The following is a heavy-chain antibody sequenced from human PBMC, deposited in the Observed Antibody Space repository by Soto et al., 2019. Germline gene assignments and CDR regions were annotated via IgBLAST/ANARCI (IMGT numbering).Heavy chain of an antibody. CDR3: TTRFAYSSGWYDY. V-gene: IGHV3-15*01. J-gene: IGHJ4*02. Sequence: PGGSLRLSCAASGFTFSNAWMSWVRQAPGKGLEWVGRIKSKTDGGTTDYAAPVKGRFTISRDDSKNTLYLQMNSLKAEDTAVYYCTTRFAYSSGWYDYWGQGTLVTVSS. CDR1: GFTFSNAW. D-gene: IGHD6-19*01. CDR2: IKSKTDGGTT.